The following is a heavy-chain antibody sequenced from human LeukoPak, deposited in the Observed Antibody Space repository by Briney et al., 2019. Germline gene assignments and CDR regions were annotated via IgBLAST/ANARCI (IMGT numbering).Heavy chain of an antibody. CDR3: AKMRGQYYHSYYMDA. V-gene: IGHV3-48*03. Sequence: GGSLRLSCAASGFTLSGYEMKWVRQAPGKGLGWVSYISSGGSTTYYADSVKGRFTISRDSAKNSLYLQMNSLTAEDTAVYYCAKMRGQYYHSYYMDAWGKGTTVTVSS. CDR1: GFTLSGYE. CDR2: ISSGGSTT. J-gene: IGHJ6*03.